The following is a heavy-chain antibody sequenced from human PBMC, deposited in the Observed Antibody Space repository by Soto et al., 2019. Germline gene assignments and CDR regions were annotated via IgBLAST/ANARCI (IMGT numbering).Heavy chain of an antibody. D-gene: IGHD3-10*01. Sequence: EVQLLESGGGLVQPGGSLRLSCAASGFTFSSYAMSWVRQAPGKGLEWVSAISGSGGSTYYADSVKGRFTISRDNSKTTLYLQMNSLRAEDTAVYYCATGRGVNFCCGMDVWGQGTTVTVSS. CDR2: ISGSGGST. CDR1: GFTFSSYA. V-gene: IGHV3-23*01. J-gene: IGHJ6*02. CDR3: ATGRGVNFCCGMDV.